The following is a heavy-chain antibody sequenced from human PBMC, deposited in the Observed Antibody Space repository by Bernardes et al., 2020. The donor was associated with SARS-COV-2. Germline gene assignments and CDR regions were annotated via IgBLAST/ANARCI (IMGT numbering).Heavy chain of an antibody. Sequence: GGSLRLSCAASGFTFSNSWMIWVRQAPGKGLEWVAIIIQGGSQNYHVYSVKGRFTISKDNANDLLYLQMNSLRAEDTAGYYCARGYAKGTVDHWGQRTLVTVSS. CDR2: IIQGGSQN. CDR1: GFTFSNSW. J-gene: IGHJ4*02. D-gene: IGHD2-2*01. V-gene: IGHV3-7*01. CDR3: ARGYAKGTVDH.